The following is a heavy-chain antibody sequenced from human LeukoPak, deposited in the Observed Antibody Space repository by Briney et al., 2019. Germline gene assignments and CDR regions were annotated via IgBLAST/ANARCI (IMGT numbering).Heavy chain of an antibody. Sequence: SETLSLTCAVYGGSFSGYYWSWIRQPPGKGLEWVGEINHSGSTNYNPSLKSRVTLSVDTSKNQFSLNLSSVTAADTAVYYCAREGQWLVSGAYYFDYWGQGTLVTVSS. D-gene: IGHD6-19*01. CDR1: GGSFSGYY. CDR3: AREGQWLVSGAYYFDY. J-gene: IGHJ4*02. V-gene: IGHV4-34*01. CDR2: INHSGST.